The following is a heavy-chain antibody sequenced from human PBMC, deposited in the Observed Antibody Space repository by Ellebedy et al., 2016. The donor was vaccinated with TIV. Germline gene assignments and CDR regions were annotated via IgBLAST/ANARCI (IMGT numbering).Heavy chain of an antibody. CDR3: ASSRYHYYVGNTIFAY. CDR2: VNGGGLVI. CDR1: GFTFRSYS. J-gene: IGHJ4*02. V-gene: IGHV3-23*01. D-gene: IGHD3-10*01. Sequence: GESLKISCTASGFTFRSYSMSWVRQAPGKWLEWVAGVNGGGLVIAYADSVKGRFTISRDNSKNTLDLQMNRLRAEDKAVYYCASSRYHYYVGNTIFAYWGQGTVVTVSS.